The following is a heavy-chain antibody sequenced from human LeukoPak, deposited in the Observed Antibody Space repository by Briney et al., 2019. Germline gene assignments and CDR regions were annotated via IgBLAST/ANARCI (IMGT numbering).Heavy chain of an antibody. CDR2: ISYDGSNK. Sequence: PGRSLRLSCAASGFTFSSYGMHWVRQAPGKGLEWVAVISYDGSNKYHADSVKGRFTISRDNSKNTLYLQMNSLRAEDTAVYYCAKDTTCSSTSCLAYYYYGMDVWGKGTTVTVSS. D-gene: IGHD2-2*01. CDR3: AKDTTCSSTSCLAYYYYGMDV. CDR1: GFTFSSYG. V-gene: IGHV3-30*18. J-gene: IGHJ6*04.